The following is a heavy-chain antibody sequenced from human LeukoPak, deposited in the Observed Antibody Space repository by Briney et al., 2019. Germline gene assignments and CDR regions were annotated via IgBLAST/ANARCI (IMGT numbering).Heavy chain of an antibody. CDR2: IIPIFGTA. CDR1: GGTFSSYA. CDR3: ATTSHYCSSTSCPWHY. J-gene: IGHJ4*02. Sequence: SVKVSCKASGGTFSSYAISWVRQAPGQGLEWMGGIIPIFGTANYAQKFQGRVTITADESTSTAYMELSSLRSEDTAVYYCATTSHYCSSTSCPWHYWGQGTLVTVSS. V-gene: IGHV1-69*13. D-gene: IGHD2-2*01.